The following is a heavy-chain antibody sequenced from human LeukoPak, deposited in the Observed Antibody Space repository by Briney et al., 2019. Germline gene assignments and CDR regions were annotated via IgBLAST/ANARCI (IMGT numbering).Heavy chain of an antibody. Sequence: SVTVSCKASGGTFSSYAISWVRQAPGQGLEWMGGIIPIFGTATYAQKFQGRVTITTDESTSTAYMELSSLRAEDTAVYYCARLPGTSYSMDVWGKGTTVTVSS. D-gene: IGHD1-1*01. CDR3: ARLPGTSYSMDV. CDR1: GGTFSSYA. CDR2: IIPIFGTA. V-gene: IGHV1-69*05. J-gene: IGHJ6*03.